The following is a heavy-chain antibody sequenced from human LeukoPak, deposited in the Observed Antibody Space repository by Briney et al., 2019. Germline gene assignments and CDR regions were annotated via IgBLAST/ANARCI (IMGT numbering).Heavy chain of an antibody. CDR3: ARAYSSSWRGAYYFDY. J-gene: IGHJ4*02. V-gene: IGHV4-59*01. Sequence: SETLSLTCTVSGGSISSYYWSWIRQPPGKGLEWIGYIYYSGSTNYNPSLKSRVTISVDTSKNQFSLKLSSVTAADTAVYYCARAYSSSWRGAYYFDYWGQGTLVTVSS. CDR1: GGSISSYY. D-gene: IGHD6-13*01. CDR2: IYYSGST.